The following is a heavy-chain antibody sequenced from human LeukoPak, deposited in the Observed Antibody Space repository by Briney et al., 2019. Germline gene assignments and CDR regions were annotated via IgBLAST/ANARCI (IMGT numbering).Heavy chain of an antibody. V-gene: IGHV4-39*07. CDR1: GGSISSSSYY. CDR3: ARGDTAMAKAPNHYFDY. Sequence: ASETLSLTCTVSGGSISSSSYYWGWIRQPPGKGLEWIGSIYYSGSTYYNPSLKSRVTISVDTSKNQFSLKLSSVTAADTAMYYCARGDTAMAKAPNHYFDYWGQGTLVTVSS. J-gene: IGHJ4*02. CDR2: IYYSGST. D-gene: IGHD5-18*01.